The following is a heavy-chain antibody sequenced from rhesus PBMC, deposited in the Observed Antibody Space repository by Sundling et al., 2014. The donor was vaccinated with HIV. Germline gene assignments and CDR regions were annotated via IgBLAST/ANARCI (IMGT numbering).Heavy chain of an antibody. J-gene: IGHJ4*01. D-gene: IGHD3-9*01. Sequence: QVTLKESGPALVKPTQTLTLTCTFSGFSLSTGGMGVGWIRQPPGKTLEWLAHIFWDDDKRYSTSLKSRLTLSKDTSKNQVVLTMTNVDPVDTATYYCVRRPIRGVFDYWGQGVLVTVSS. CDR2: IFWDDDK. CDR3: VRRPIRGVFDY. V-gene: IGHV2-174*02. CDR1: GFSLSTGGMG.